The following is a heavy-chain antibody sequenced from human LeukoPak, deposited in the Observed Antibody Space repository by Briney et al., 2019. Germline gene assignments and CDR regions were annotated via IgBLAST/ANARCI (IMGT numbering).Heavy chain of an antibody. V-gene: IGHV3-30-3*01. D-gene: IGHD3-3*01. CDR2: ISYDGSNK. J-gene: IGHJ4*02. CDR1: GFTFSSYA. Sequence: GGSLRLSCAASGFTFSSYAMHWVRQAPGKGPEWVAVISYDGSNKYYADSVKGRFTISRDNSKNTLYLQMNSLRAEDTAVYYCARTYYDFWSGYPFDYWGQGTLVTVSS. CDR3: ARTYYDFWSGYPFDY.